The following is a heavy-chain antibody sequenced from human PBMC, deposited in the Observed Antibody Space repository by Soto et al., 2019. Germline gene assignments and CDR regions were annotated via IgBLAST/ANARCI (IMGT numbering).Heavy chain of an antibody. J-gene: IGHJ4*02. CDR3: ARDTDHYDLTGYYADLRY. CDR1: GFTFSSYS. V-gene: IGHV3-48*01. Sequence: GGSLRLSCAASGFTFSSYSMNWVRQAPGKGLEWISYISSGSGTIYYADSVKGRFSVSRDKAKNSLYLQMNSLRAEDTSLYYCARDTDHYDLTGYYADLRYWGQGA. D-gene: IGHD3-22*01. CDR2: ISSGSGTI.